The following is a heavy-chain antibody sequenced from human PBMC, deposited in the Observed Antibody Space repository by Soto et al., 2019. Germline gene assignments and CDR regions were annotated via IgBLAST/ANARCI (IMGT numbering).Heavy chain of an antibody. J-gene: IGHJ3*02. Sequence: LRLSCAASGFSFDTYALHWVRQAPGKGLEWVAVVSNYGGNTYYADSVKGRFTISRDNSENTLYLEMNSLKAEDTAVYYCARSMVRGSLSAFDIWGQGTMVTVSS. CDR1: GFSFDTYA. CDR2: VSNYGGNT. D-gene: IGHD3-10*01. V-gene: IGHV3-30-3*01. CDR3: ARSMVRGSLSAFDI.